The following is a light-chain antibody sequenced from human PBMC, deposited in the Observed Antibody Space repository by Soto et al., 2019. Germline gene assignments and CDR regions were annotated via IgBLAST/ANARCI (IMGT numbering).Light chain of an antibody. CDR2: KAS. Sequence: DIQMTQSPSTLSASVLDRVTITFRSSQSISTWLALYQQKPGKAPKLLISKASSLESGVPSRFSGSGSGTDFTLTISSLQPEDFATYYCLKDYNYPRKFGQGTKVDIK. CDR3: LKDYNYPRK. V-gene: IGKV1-5*03. J-gene: IGKJ1*01. CDR1: QSISTW.